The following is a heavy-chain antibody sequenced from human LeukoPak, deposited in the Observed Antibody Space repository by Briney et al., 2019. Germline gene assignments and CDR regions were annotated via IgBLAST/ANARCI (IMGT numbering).Heavy chain of an antibody. J-gene: IGHJ4*02. Sequence: GGSLRLSCAASGFTFSSYGIHWVRQAPGKGLEWVAVISYDGSNKYYADSVKGRFTISRDNSKNTLYLQMNSLRAEDTAVYYCARGTYSSSWIDYWGQGTLVTVSS. D-gene: IGHD6-13*01. CDR2: ISYDGSNK. CDR3: ARGTYSSSWIDY. CDR1: GFTFSSYG. V-gene: IGHV3-30*19.